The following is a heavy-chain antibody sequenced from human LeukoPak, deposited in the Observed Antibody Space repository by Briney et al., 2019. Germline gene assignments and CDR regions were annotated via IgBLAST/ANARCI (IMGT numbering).Heavy chain of an antibody. CDR3: TRKGISTFYYYYYYMDV. CDR1: GFTFGDYA. Sequence: GGSLRLSCTASGFTFGDYAMSWVRQAPGKGLEWVGFIRSKAYGGTTEYAASVKGRFTISRDDSKSIAYLQMNSLKTEDTAVYYCTRKGISTFYYYYYYMDVWGKGTTVTISS. D-gene: IGHD3-16*01. V-gene: IGHV3-49*04. J-gene: IGHJ6*03. CDR2: IRSKAYGGTT.